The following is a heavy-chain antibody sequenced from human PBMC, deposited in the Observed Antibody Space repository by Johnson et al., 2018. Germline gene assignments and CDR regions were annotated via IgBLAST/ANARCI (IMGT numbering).Heavy chain of an antibody. V-gene: IGHV3-23*04. Sequence: VQLVESGGGLVQPGGSLRLSCAASGFTFSSYAMSWVRQAPGKGLEWVSAISGRGGSTYYADSVKGRFTISGDNSKNTPYLQMNSLRAEDTAVYYWAKDRRAYSSGTGGAFEVGGQGTMVTGSS. CDR2: ISGRGGST. CDR3: AKDRRAYSSGTGGAFEV. D-gene: IGHD6-19*01. J-gene: IGHJ3*01. CDR1: GFTFSSYA.